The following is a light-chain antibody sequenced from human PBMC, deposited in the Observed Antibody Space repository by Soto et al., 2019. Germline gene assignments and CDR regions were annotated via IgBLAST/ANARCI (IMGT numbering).Light chain of an antibody. V-gene: IGLV2-23*01. Sequence: QSALTQPASVSGSPVQSITISCTGTSSVVGSHNLVSWYQQYPGKAPKLIIFEASKRPSGVSNRFSGSKSGSTASLTISGLQAEDEADYYCCSIAGGRTYVFGSGTKVTV. CDR1: SSVVGSHNL. J-gene: IGLJ1*01. CDR2: EAS. CDR3: CSIAGGRTYV.